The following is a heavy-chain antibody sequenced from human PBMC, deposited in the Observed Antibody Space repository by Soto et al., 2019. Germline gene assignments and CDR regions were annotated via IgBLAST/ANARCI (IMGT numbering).Heavy chain of an antibody. CDR2: INYSGST. Sequence: QVQLQQWGAGLLKPSETLSLTCAVYGGSFSGYYWSWIRQPPGKGLEWIGEINYSGSTNYNPSLKIRVTISVDTSKNQFSLKLSSVTAADTAAYYCARVQVVPAAMGRKRAYGMDVWGQGTTVTVSS. D-gene: IGHD2-2*01. CDR3: ARVQVVPAAMGRKRAYGMDV. J-gene: IGHJ6*02. CDR1: GGSFSGYY. V-gene: IGHV4-34*01.